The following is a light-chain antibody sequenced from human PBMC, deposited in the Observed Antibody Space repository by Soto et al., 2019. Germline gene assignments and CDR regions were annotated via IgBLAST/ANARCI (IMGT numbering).Light chain of an antibody. CDR2: SAS. CDR1: QGIRND. Sequence: AIPVTQSPSSLSASVGDRVTITCRSSQGIRNDLSWYQQRPGKAPKLLIYSASTLQSGVPSRFSGSGSGTGFTLTISSLQPEDFATYYCLQHYIYLHTFGQGTKLEIK. V-gene: IGKV1-6*01. J-gene: IGKJ2*01. CDR3: LQHYIYLHT.